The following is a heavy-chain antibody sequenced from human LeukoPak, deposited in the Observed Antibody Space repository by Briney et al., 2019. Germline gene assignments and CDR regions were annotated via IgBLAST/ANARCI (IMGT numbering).Heavy chain of an antibody. V-gene: IGHV3-21*01. CDR3: ARDFLPDSSGYYYPVFDY. CDR1: GFTFSSYS. D-gene: IGHD3-22*01. CDR2: ISSSSSYI. Sequence: PGGSLRLSCAASGFTFSSYSMNWVRQAPEKGLEWVSSISSSSSYIYYADSVKGRFTISRDNAKNSLYLQMNSLRAEDTAVYYCARDFLPDSSGYYYPVFDYWGQGTLVTVSS. J-gene: IGHJ4*02.